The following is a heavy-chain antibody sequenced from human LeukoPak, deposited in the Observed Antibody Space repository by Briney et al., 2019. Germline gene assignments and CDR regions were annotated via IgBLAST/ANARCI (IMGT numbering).Heavy chain of an antibody. J-gene: IGHJ5*02. D-gene: IGHD6-19*01. CDR3: ARNSAVATSRSWFDP. CDR1: DGSISNYY. V-gene: IGHV4-59*08. Sequence: LESLSLTCSVLDGSISNYYWSWIRQPAGKGLEWIGYAYYSGSTTYTPSLESRVTISVDTSKNQFSLKLTAVTAADTAVYYCARNSAVATSRSWFDPWGQGTLVTVSS. CDR2: AYYSGST.